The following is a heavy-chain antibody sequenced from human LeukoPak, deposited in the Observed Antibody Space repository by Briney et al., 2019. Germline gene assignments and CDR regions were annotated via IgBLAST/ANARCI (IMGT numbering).Heavy chain of an antibody. J-gene: IGHJ5*02. Sequence: SVKVSCKASGGTFISYAISWARQAPGQGLEWMGGIIPIFGTANYAQKFQGRVTITADESTSTAYMELSSLRSEDTAVYYCARAAGFPRYWFDPWGQGTLVTVSS. CDR1: GGTFISYA. V-gene: IGHV1-69*13. D-gene: IGHD4-17*01. CDR3: ARAAGFPRYWFDP. CDR2: IIPIFGTA.